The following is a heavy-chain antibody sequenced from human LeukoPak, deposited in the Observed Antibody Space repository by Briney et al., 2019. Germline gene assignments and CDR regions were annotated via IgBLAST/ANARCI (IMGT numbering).Heavy chain of an antibody. CDR1: GFTFSSYA. J-gene: IGHJ4*02. CDR3: ANWRVGATLSHFDY. Sequence: PGRSLRLSCAASGFTFSSYAMHWVRQAPGKGLEWVAVISYDGSNKYYADSVKGRFTISRDNSKNTLYLQMNSLRAEDTAVYYCANWRVGATLSHFDYWGQGTLVTVSS. V-gene: IGHV3-30-3*01. D-gene: IGHD1-26*01. CDR2: ISYDGSNK.